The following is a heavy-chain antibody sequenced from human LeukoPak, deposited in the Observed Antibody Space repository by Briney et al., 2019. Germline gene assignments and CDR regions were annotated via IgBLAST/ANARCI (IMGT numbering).Heavy chain of an antibody. J-gene: IGHJ4*02. CDR2: IRYDGSNK. V-gene: IGHV3-30*02. CDR3: AKDSAPIAAAGRGPFDY. CDR1: GFTFSSYG. D-gene: IGHD6-13*01. Sequence: PGGSLRLSCAASGFTFSSYGMHWVRQAPGKGLEWVAFIRYDGSNKYYADSVKGRFTISRDNSKNTLYLQMNSLRAEDTAVYYCAKDSAPIAAAGRGPFDYWGQGTLVTVSS.